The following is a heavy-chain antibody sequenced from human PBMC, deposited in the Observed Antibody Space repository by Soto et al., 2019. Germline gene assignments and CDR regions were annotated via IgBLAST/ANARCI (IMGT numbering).Heavy chain of an antibody. CDR1: GFSLTTSGVG. V-gene: IGHV2-5*02. CDR3: AHRTTPVTWWFDP. CDR2: IYWDDDK. Sequence: QITLKESGPTLVKPTQTLTLTCTFPGFSLTTSGVGVGWILQPPGKALEWLALIYWDDDKRYSPSLKSRLTLTTDTSRIQVDLTMTNMDPADTASYFCAHRTTPVTWWFDPWGQGTLVTVSS. J-gene: IGHJ5*02. D-gene: IGHD4-17*01.